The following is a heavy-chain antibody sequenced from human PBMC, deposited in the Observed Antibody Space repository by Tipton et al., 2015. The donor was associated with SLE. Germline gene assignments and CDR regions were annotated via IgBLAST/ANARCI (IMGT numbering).Heavy chain of an antibody. Sequence: QLVQSGGGVVQPGRSLRLSCGTSGITFSSYGMHWVRQAPGKGLEWVAVIWYDGSNKYYADSVRGRFTISRDNSKDTLYLQMNSLRVEDTAVYYCAREGGQLVRGYLDYWGQGTLVIVSS. CDR1: GITFSSYG. CDR2: IWYDGSNK. CDR3: AREGGQLVRGYLDY. J-gene: IGHJ4*02. V-gene: IGHV3-33*01. D-gene: IGHD6-6*01.